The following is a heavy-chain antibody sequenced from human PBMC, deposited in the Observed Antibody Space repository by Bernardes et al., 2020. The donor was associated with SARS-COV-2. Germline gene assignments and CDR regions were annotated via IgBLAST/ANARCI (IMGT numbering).Heavy chain of an antibody. V-gene: IGHV3-48*01. CDR2: ISSSSRTI. Sequence: GGSLRLSCAASGFTFSTYSMNWVRQAPGKGLEWVSYISSSSRTIYYADSVKGRFTISRDNAKNSLYLQMNSLRAEDTAVYYCARDPSGSFLRWYFDLWGRGTLVTVSS. CDR3: ARDPSGSFLRWYFDL. J-gene: IGHJ2*01. D-gene: IGHD1-26*01. CDR1: GFTFSTYS.